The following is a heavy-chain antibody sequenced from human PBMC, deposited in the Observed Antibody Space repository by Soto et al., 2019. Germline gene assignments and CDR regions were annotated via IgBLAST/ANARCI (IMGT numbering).Heavy chain of an antibody. J-gene: IGHJ4*02. V-gene: IGHV3-48*02. CDR1: GFTFSSYS. D-gene: IGHD3-22*01. Sequence: GGSLRLSCAASGFTFSSYSMNWVRQAPGKGLEWVSYISSSSSTIYYADSVKGRFPISRDNAKNSLYLQMNSLRDEDTAVYYCAREQGGRYYYDSSGYYPIDYWGQGTLVTVSS. CDR2: ISSSSSTI. CDR3: AREQGGRYYYDSSGYYPIDY.